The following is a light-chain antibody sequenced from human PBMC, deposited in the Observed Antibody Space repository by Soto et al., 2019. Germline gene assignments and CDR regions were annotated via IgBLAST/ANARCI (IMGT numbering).Light chain of an antibody. CDR1: QSVTSN. CDR3: QQYNDWPPLT. CDR2: GAS. Sequence: EIVMTQSPDTLSVSPGERATLSCRASQSVTSNLAWYQQKPGQAPRLVIYGASTRATGIPARFSGSGSGTEFTLTISGLQSEDFAVYYCQQYNDWPPLTFGGGTRVEIK. J-gene: IGKJ4*01. V-gene: IGKV3-15*01.